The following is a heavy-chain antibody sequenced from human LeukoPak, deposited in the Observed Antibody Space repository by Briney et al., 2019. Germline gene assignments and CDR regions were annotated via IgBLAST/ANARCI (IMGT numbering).Heavy chain of an antibody. Sequence: SETLSLTCTVSGGSISSGDYYWSWIRQPPGKGLEWIGYIYYSGSTYYNPSLKSRVTISVDTSKNQFSLKVSSVTAAATPVYYCATWDSQQLVWGPGTMVTVSS. CDR3: ATWDSQQLV. CDR1: GGSISSGDYY. CDR2: IYYSGST. J-gene: IGHJ3*01. D-gene: IGHD6-13*01. V-gene: IGHV4-30-4*08.